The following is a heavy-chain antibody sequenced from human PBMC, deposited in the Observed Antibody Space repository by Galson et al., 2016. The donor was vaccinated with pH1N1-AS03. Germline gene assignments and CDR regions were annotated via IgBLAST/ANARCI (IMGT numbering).Heavy chain of an antibody. CDR3: ARTLSYTTTWPHFDY. CDR1: GFSLTTRGMR. J-gene: IGHJ4*02. Sequence: PALVKPTQTLTLTCTFSGFSLTTRGMRVSWIRQPPGKALEWLARIDWDGDKVYSTSLKTRLTLSEDTSKNQVVITMTNMDPVDTATYYCARTLSYTTTWPHFDYWGQGTLVTVSS. CDR2: IDWDGDK. V-gene: IGHV2-70*04. D-gene: IGHD2-2*02.